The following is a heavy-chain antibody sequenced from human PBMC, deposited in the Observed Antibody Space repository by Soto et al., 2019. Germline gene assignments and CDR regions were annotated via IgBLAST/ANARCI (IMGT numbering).Heavy chain of an antibody. CDR1: GFSLSTSGVG. V-gene: IGHV2-5*02. D-gene: IGHD4-17*01. J-gene: IGHJ4*02. Sequence: QITLKESGPTLVKPTQTLTLTCTFSGFSLSTSGVGVGWIRQPPGKALEWLALIYWDDDKRYSPSLKNRLTITQDTSKNQVVLTMTNMDPVDTATYYCAHRGYDYGDLYYFDYWGQGALVTVSS. CDR3: AHRGYDYGDLYYFDY. CDR2: IYWDDDK.